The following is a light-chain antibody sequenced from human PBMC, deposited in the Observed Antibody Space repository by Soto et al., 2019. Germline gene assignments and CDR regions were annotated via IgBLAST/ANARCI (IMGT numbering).Light chain of an antibody. J-gene: IGLJ3*02. CDR2: EVN. Sequence: QSALTRPASVSGSPGQSITISCTGTSSDVGAYTHVSWYQQHPGKVPKVMIYEVNNRPSGVSNRFSASKSGNTASLTISGLQAEDAATYYCSSFTSGGTWVFGGGTKVTVL. CDR1: SSDVGAYTH. V-gene: IGLV2-14*03. CDR3: SSFTSGGTWV.